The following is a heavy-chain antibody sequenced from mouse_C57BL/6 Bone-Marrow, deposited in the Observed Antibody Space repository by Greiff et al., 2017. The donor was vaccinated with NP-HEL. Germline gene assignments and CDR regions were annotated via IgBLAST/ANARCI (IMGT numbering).Heavy chain of an antibody. D-gene: IGHD2-5*01. CDR3: ARHYYSNYFDY. CDR2: LSSGGSYP. Sequence: EVQGVESGGDLVKPGGSLKLSCAASGFTFSSYGMSWVRQTPDKRLEWVATLSSGGSYPYYPDSVKGRFTISRDNAKNTLYLQMSSLKSEDTAMYYCARHYYSNYFDYWGQGTTLTVSS. V-gene: IGHV5-6*01. CDR1: GFTFSSYG. J-gene: IGHJ2*01.